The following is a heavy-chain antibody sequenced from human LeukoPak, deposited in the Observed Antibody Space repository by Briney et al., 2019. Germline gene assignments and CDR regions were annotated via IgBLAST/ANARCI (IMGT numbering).Heavy chain of an antibody. D-gene: IGHD3-22*01. CDR2: ITGSGGST. CDR1: GVTFRFYA. V-gene: IGHV3-23*01. Sequence: PGGSLRLSCAASGVTFRFYAMSWVRKSPGKGMGWVSDITGSGGSTYYADSVKGRFTISRDNSKNTVHLQMNSLRVEDTAAYYCAKVSGINEKVITAHFYYGMDVWGQGTTVTVSS. J-gene: IGHJ6*02. CDR3: AKVSGINEKVITAHFYYGMDV.